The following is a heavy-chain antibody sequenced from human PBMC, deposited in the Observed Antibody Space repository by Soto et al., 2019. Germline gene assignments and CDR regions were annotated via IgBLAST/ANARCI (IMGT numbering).Heavy chain of an antibody. CDR1: GFTFGSYS. CDR2: ISSSSSTI. V-gene: IGHV3-48*01. Sequence: GGFLRLSCAASGFTFGSYSMNWVRQAPGKGLEWVSYISSSSSTIYYADSVEGRFTISRDNAKNSLDLQMNSLRAEDTAVYYCAKDGGYSYGPYDYWGQGTLVTVSS. J-gene: IGHJ4*02. D-gene: IGHD5-18*01. CDR3: AKDGGYSYGPYDY.